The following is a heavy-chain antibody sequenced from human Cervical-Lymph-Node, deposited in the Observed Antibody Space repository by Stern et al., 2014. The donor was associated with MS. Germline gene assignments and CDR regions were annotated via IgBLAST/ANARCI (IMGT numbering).Heavy chain of an antibody. V-gene: IGHV3-74*01. J-gene: IGHJ5*02. CDR1: GFTFSRYW. D-gene: IGHD2-21*02. Sequence: EVQLVESGGGLVQPGGSLRLSCAASGFTFSRYWMHWVRQAPGKGLVWVSRINSDGSSTSYADSVKGRFTISRDNAKNTLYLQMNSLRAEDTAVYYCARDPSYCGGDCYANWFDPWGQGTLVTVSS. CDR3: ARDPSYCGGDCYANWFDP. CDR2: INSDGSST.